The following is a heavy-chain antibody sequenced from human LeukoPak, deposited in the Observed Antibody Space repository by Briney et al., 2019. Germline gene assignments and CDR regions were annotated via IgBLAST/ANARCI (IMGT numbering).Heavy chain of an antibody. J-gene: IGHJ4*02. CDR1: GFRFNTFW. D-gene: IGHD3-22*01. CDR2: IKQDGNEK. V-gene: IGHV3-7*01. CDR3: ARVRYDGSGYYSIYDY. Sequence: PGGSLRLSCAASGFRFNTFWMSWVRQAPGKGLEWVANIKQDGNEKYYADSVKGRFTISRDNGKNSLYLQMNSLRAEDTAVYYCARVRYDGSGYYSIYDYWGQGTLVTVSS.